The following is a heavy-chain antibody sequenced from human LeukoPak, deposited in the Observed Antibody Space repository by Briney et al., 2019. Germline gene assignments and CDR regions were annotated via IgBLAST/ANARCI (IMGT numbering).Heavy chain of an antibody. CDR3: AKDTQKVVAGPCDF. CDR2: ISGSGDRT. Sequence: GRSLRLSCAASGFTFSSYAMSWVRQAPGKGLEWVSAISGSGDRTYYADSVKGRFTISRDNSKNTLYLQMNSLRVEDTAVYYCAKDTQKVVAGPCDFWGQGTLVTVSS. D-gene: IGHD6-19*01. V-gene: IGHV3-23*01. J-gene: IGHJ4*02. CDR1: GFTFSSYA.